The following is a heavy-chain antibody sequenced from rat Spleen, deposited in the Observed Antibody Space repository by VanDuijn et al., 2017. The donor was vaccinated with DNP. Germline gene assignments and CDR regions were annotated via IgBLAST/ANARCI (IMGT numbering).Heavy chain of an antibody. Sequence: QVQLKESGPGLVQPSRTLSLTCTVSGFSLTSYNVHWVRQPPGKGLVWMGTIWAAETTHYNSAVQSRLSISRDTSKRQVFLKMNSLQPEDTGTYYCAKPASYGGYWFAYWGQGTLVTVSS. CDR3: AKPASYGGYWFAY. J-gene: IGHJ3*01. CDR1: GFSLTSYN. CDR2: IWAAETT. V-gene: IGHV2-72*01. D-gene: IGHD1-11*01.